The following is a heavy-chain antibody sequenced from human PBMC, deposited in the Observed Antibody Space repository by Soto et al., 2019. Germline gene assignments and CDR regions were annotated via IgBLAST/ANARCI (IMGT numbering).Heavy chain of an antibody. Sequence: QPQLQESGPGLVKPSETLSLTCTVSGGSISSSSYYWGWIRQPPGKGLEWIGSIYYAGNTYYNPSLKSRVTISVDTSKNQFSLKLSSVTAADTAVYYCAREGGRYCSGGSCQVDYWGQGTLVTVSS. D-gene: IGHD2-15*01. CDR3: AREGGRYCSGGSCQVDY. CDR1: GGSISSSSYY. J-gene: IGHJ4*02. CDR2: IYYAGNT. V-gene: IGHV4-39*02.